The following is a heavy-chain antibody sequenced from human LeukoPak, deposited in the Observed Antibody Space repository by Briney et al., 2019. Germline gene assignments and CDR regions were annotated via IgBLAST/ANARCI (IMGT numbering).Heavy chain of an antibody. CDR1: GFTFTNNY. V-gene: IGHV3-23*01. D-gene: IGHD1-26*01. CDR3: AKGRGSPYYFEY. CDR2: ISGSGAST. J-gene: IGHJ4*02. Sequence: GGSLRLSCAVSGFTFTNNYMSWVRQAPGKGLEWVSAISGSGASTYYADSVKGRFTISGDNSKNTLYLQMNSLRAEDTAVYYCAKGRGSPYYFEYWGQGTLVTVSS.